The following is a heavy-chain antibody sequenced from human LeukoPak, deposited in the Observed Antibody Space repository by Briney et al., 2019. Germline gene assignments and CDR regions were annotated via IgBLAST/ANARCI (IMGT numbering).Heavy chain of an antibody. CDR3: AALCSPTYYSPVDF. Sequence: SETLSLTCTVSGAPITPSNHYWGWIRQTPGKTPEWIANIYYSGHTLYNPSLKSRALISVDTSSNQFSLRLTSVTAADTAVYYCAALCSPTYYSPVDFWGQGTSVSVSS. V-gene: IGHV4-39*01. CDR1: GAPITPSNHY. D-gene: IGHD1-26*01. J-gene: IGHJ4*02. CDR2: IYYSGHT.